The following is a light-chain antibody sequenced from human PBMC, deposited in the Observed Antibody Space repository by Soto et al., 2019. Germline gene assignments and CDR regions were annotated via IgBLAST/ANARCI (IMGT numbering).Light chain of an antibody. J-gene: IGKJ1*01. V-gene: IGKV3-20*01. CDR2: GAS. CDR1: QGVISSS. Sequence: EIVLTQSPVTLSLSPGERATLSCRASQGVISSSLAWYQQKPGQAPRLLVYGASNRATGIPHRFSGSGSGTDFTLNISRLEPEDFAVYYCHQYGSSPRTFGQGTRVEIK. CDR3: HQYGSSPRT.